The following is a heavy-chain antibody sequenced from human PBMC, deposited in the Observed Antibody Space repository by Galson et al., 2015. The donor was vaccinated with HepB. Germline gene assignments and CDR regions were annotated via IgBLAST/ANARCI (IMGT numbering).Heavy chain of an antibody. V-gene: IGHV3-48*01. CDR2: ISSSSSTI. J-gene: IGHJ4*02. D-gene: IGHD6-13*01. CDR3: AKEERGAAGGFDY. CDR1: GFTFSSYS. Sequence: SLRLSCAASGFTFSSYSMNWVRQAPGKGLEWVSYISSSSSTIYYADSVKGRFTISRDNAKNTLYLQMNSLRAEDTAVYYCAKEERGAAGGFDYWGQGTLVTVSS.